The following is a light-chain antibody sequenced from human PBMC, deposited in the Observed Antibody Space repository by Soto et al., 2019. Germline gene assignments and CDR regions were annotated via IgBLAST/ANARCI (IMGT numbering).Light chain of an antibody. CDR2: DAS. Sequence: EIVLTQSPATLSLSPGERATLSCRASQSVSSYLAWYQQKPGQAPRLLIYDASNRATGIPARFSGSGSGTDFTLTISSLKPEDVAVYYCQQRINWPPYTFGQGTKREIK. CDR1: QSVSSY. V-gene: IGKV3-11*01. CDR3: QQRINWPPYT. J-gene: IGKJ2*01.